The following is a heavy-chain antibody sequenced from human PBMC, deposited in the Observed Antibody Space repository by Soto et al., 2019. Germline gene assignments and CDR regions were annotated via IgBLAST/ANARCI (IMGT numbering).Heavy chain of an antibody. CDR3: AREADDSSGHYYGSGGY. V-gene: IGHV1-18*01. CDR2: ISAYNGNT. D-gene: IGHD3-22*01. CDR1: GYTFTSYG. Sequence: ASVKVSCKASGYTFTSYGISWVRQAPGHGLEWMGWISAYNGNTNYAQKLQGRVTMTTDTSTSTAYMELRSLRSDDTAVYYCAREADDSSGHYYGSGGYWGEGTLVTISS. J-gene: IGHJ4*02.